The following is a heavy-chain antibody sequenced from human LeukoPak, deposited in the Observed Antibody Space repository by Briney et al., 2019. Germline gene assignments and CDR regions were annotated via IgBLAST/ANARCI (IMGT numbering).Heavy chain of an antibody. CDR1: GFTFSYYT. CDR2: ISYDGSNE. J-gene: IGHJ4*02. V-gene: IGHV3-30-3*01. D-gene: IGHD3-22*01. CDR3: ARVLNYYDSSGYYFSY. Sequence: GGSLRLSCAASGFTFSYYTMHWVHQAPGKGLEWVAVISYDGSNEYYADSVKGRFTISRDNSKNTLYLQMNSLRVEDTAVYYCARVLNYYDSSGYYFSYWGQGTLVTVSS.